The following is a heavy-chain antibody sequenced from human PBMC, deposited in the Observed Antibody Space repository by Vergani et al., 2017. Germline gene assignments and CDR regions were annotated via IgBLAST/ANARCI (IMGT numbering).Heavy chain of an antibody. CDR3: VRDAINYDVLTGYYIGLDS. Sequence: QVQLQESGPGLVKPSETLSLTCTVSGDSVISTDYHWGWIRQPPGKGLEWIGSVSHSGSTFSNPSLKSRVTISVDKSKKLISLILNSVTAADTAVYYCVRDAINYDVLTGYYIGLDSWGQGTLVTVSS. D-gene: IGHD3-9*01. J-gene: IGHJ4*02. V-gene: IGHV4-38-2*02. CDR1: GDSVISTDYH. CDR2: VSHSGST.